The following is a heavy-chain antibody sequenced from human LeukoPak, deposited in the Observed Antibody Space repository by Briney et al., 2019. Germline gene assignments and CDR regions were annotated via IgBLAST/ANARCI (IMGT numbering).Heavy chain of an antibody. Sequence: GSLRLSCAASGFTFSSYAMSWVRQPPGKGLEWIGEINHSGSTNYNPSLKSRVTISVDTSKNQFSLKLSSVTAADTAVYYCARGAQWLVDYWGQGTLVTVSS. CDR3: ARGAQWLVDY. CDR2: INHSGST. CDR1: GFTFSSYA. D-gene: IGHD6-19*01. V-gene: IGHV4-34*01. J-gene: IGHJ4*02.